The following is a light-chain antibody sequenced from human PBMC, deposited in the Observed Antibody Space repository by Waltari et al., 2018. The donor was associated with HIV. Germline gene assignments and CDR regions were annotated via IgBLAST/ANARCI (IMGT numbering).Light chain of an antibody. CDR1: SSDIGAYDY. Sequence: QSALTQPPSASGSLGQSVTISCTGSSSDIGAYDYVSWFQQHPHSAPKLLLYEVTRRPSTVSDRCSGSRSGYTAFLTVAGLQPDDEATDFCSSYGDSLRVLFGGGTNVTVL. J-gene: IGLJ2*01. V-gene: IGLV2-8*01. CDR3: SSYGDSLRVL. CDR2: EVT.